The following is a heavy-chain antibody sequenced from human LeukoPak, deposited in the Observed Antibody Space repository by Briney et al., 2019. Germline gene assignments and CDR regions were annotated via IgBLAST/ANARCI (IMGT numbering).Heavy chain of an antibody. Sequence: GGSLRLSCAASGFTFSSYSMNWVRQAPGKGLEWVSSISSSSGYIYYADSVKGRFTISRDNAKNSLYLQMNSLRAEDTAVYYCARVSDCSSTSCSARYYYYYGMDVWGQGTTVTVSS. CDR1: GFTFSSYS. J-gene: IGHJ6*02. CDR2: ISSSSGYI. D-gene: IGHD2-2*01. CDR3: ARVSDCSSTSCSARYYYYYGMDV. V-gene: IGHV3-21*01.